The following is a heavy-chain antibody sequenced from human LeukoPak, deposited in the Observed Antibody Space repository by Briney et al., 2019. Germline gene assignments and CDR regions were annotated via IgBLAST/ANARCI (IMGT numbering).Heavy chain of an antibody. D-gene: IGHD3-22*01. CDR3: AKDDGGSGYYFGFDP. J-gene: IGHJ5*02. V-gene: IGHV3-48*01. CDR2: ISSSSSTI. Sequence: GGSLRLSCAASGFTFSSYSMNWVRQAPGKGLEWVSYISSSSSTIYYADSVKGRFTISRDNSKNTLYLQMSSLRAEDTAVYYCAKDDGGSGYYFGFDPWGQGTLVTVSS. CDR1: GFTFSSYS.